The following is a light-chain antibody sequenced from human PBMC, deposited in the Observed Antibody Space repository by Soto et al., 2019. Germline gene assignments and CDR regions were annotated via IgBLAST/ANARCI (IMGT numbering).Light chain of an antibody. J-gene: IGKJ3*01. CDR3: QQYDRSPFT. V-gene: IGKV3-20*01. CDR2: GAS. Sequence: EIVLTQSPGTLSLSPGERATLSCRASQSVSSSYLAWYQQKPGQAPRLLIYGASSRATGIPDRFSGSGSGKDFTLTISSLEPEDFAVYYCQQYDRSPFTFGPGTKVDIK. CDR1: QSVSSSY.